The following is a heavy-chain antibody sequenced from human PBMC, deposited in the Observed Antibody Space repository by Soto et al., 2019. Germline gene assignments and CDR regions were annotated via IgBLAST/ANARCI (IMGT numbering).Heavy chain of an antibody. D-gene: IGHD2-15*01. V-gene: IGHV4-4*07. J-gene: IGHJ6*02. CDR3: ACIRKDIYYGIDV. Sequence: PSETLSLTCTVSGGPMDTDYWNWIRQPARKGLEWIGRIYASGSTKYNPSLQSRVTMLLDTSQNEFSLQLKSVTAADTAVYYCACIRKDIYYGIDVWGQGTTVTVSS. CDR1: GGPMDTDY. CDR2: IYASGST.